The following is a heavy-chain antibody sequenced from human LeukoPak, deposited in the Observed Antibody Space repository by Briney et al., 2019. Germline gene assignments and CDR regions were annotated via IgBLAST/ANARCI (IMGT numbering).Heavy chain of an antibody. D-gene: IGHD4-17*01. CDR2: INPNSGGT. CDR1: GYTFTGYY. CDR3: ARAMTTVTVNWFGP. J-gene: IGHJ5*02. V-gene: IGHV1-2*06. Sequence: ASVKVSCKASGYTFTGYYMHWVRQAPGQGLEWMGLINPNSGGTNSAQKFQGRVTMTRDTSISTAYMELSRLRSDDTAVYYCARAMTTVTVNWFGPWGQGTLVTVSS.